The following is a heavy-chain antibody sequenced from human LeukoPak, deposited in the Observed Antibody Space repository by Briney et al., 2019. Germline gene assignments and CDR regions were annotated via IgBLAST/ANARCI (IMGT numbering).Heavy chain of an antibody. Sequence: ASVKVSCKASGYTFTGYYMHWVRQAPGQGLEWMGWINHNSGDTNYAQKFQGRVTMTRDTSISTAYMELSRLRSDDTAVYYCARGGGQYQLLQWGQGTLVTVSS. V-gene: IGHV1-2*02. D-gene: IGHD2-2*01. CDR2: INHNSGDT. CDR3: ARGGGQYQLLQ. J-gene: IGHJ4*02. CDR1: GYTFTGYY.